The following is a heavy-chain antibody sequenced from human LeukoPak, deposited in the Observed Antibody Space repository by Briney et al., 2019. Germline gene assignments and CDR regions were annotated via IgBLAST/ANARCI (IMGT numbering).Heavy chain of an antibody. Sequence: GASVKVSCKASGYTFTSYAMHWVRQAPGQRLEWMGWINAGNGYTKYSQEFQGRVTITRDTSASTAYMELNSLRAEDTAVYYCARLKGIRYFDWSNLDVGGYYYYYMDVWGKGTTVTISS. J-gene: IGHJ6*03. D-gene: IGHD3-9*01. CDR2: INAGNGYT. V-gene: IGHV1-3*03. CDR3: ARLKGIRYFDWSNLDVGGYYYYYMDV. CDR1: GYTFTSYA.